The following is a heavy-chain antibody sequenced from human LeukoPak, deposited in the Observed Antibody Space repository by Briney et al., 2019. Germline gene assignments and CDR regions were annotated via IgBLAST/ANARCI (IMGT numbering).Heavy chain of an antibody. CDR2: ISGSGGST. CDR3: AKGEAYYDSSGYLVDY. CDR1: GFTFSSYG. V-gene: IGHV3-23*01. Sequence: PGGSLRLSCAASGFTFSSYGMSWVRQAPGKGLEWVSAISGSGGSTYYADSVKGRFTISRDNSKNTLYLQMNSLRAEDTAVYYCAKGEAYYDSSGYLVDYWGQGTLVTVSS. J-gene: IGHJ4*02. D-gene: IGHD3-22*01.